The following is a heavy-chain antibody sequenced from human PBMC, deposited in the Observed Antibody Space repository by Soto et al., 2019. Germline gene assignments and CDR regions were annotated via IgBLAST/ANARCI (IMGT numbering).Heavy chain of an antibody. Sequence: EVQLLESGGGLVQPGGSLRLSCVVSGFTFSNYAMSWVHQAPGKGLEWVSAMTASGDSTYYADSVNGRFTISRDNSKNTVYLQVNSLRAEDTAVYYCARPPMTVTTHVSLRGSWYFDFWGRGTLVTVSS. D-gene: IGHD4-17*01. CDR1: GFTFSNYA. V-gene: IGHV3-23*01. J-gene: IGHJ2*01. CDR3: ARPPMTVTTHVSLRGSWYFDF. CDR2: MTASGDST.